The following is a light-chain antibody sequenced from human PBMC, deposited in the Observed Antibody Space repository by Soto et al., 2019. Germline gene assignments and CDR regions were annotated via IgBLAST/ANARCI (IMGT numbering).Light chain of an antibody. CDR3: QQYRSSPLFT. J-gene: IGKJ3*01. CDR1: QSVSSSY. Sequence: EIVLTQSPGTLSLSPGERATLSCRASQSVSSSYLAWYQQKPGQAPRLLIYGASSRATGIPDRFSGSGSGTDFTLTISRMEPEDFAVYYCQQYRSSPLFTFGPGTNVYIK. V-gene: IGKV3-20*01. CDR2: GAS.